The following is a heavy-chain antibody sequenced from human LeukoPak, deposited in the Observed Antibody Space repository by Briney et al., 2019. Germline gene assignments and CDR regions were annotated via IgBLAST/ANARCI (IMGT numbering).Heavy chain of an antibody. V-gene: IGHV4-4*02. CDR2: IYHSGST. Sequence: SGTLSLTCAVSGGSISSSNWWSWVRQPPGKGLEWIGEIYHSGSTNYNPSLKSRVTISVDTSKNQFSLKLNSVTAADSAVYYCASQAGNVSPKVDYWGQGTLVTVSS. CDR3: ASQAGNVSPKVDY. D-gene: IGHD6-19*01. CDR1: GGSISSSNW. J-gene: IGHJ4*02.